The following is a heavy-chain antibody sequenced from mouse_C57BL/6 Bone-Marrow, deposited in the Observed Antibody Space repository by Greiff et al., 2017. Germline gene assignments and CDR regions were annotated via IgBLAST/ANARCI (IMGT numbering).Heavy chain of an antibody. D-gene: IGHD2-5*01. J-gene: IGHJ4*01. V-gene: IGHV1-80*01. Sequence: QVQLQQSGAELVKPGASVKISCKASGYAFSSYWMNWVKQRPGKGLEWIGQIYPGDGDTNYNGKFKGKATLTADKSSSTAYMQLSSLTSEDSAVYFCARESNRTGAMDYWGQGTSVTVSS. CDR3: ARESNRTGAMDY. CDR1: GYAFSSYW. CDR2: IYPGDGDT.